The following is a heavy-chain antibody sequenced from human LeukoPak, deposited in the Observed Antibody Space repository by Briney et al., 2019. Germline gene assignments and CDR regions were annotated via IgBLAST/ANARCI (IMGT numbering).Heavy chain of an antibody. J-gene: IGHJ4*02. CDR1: GYTFTSYD. CDR2: MNPNSGNT. V-gene: IGHV1-8*01. D-gene: IGHD3-22*01. Sequence: ASVKVPCKASGYTFTSYDINWVRQATGQGLEWMGWMNPNSGNTGYAQKFQGRVTITADKSTSTAYMELSSLRSEDTAVYYCARDAGDSSGYYYYWGQGTLVTVSS. CDR3: ARDAGDSSGYYYY.